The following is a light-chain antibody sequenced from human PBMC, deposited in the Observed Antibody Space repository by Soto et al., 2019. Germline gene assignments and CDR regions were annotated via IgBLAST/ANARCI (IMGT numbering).Light chain of an antibody. J-gene: IGKJ1*01. V-gene: IGKV1-5*03. CDR2: KAS. CDR3: QHYTSYSEA. Sequence: DIQMPQSPSTLSGSLGDRFTITCRASQTISSWLAWYQQKPGKAPKLLIYKASTLKSGVPSRFSGSGSGTEFTLTISSLQPDDFATYYCQHYTSYSEAFGQGAKVDFK. CDR1: QTISSW.